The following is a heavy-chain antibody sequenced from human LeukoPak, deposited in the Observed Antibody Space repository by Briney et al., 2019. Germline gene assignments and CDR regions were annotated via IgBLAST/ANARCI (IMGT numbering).Heavy chain of an antibody. CDR1: GGSFSGYY. V-gene: IGHV4-34*01. D-gene: IGHD4-23*01. CDR3: AGNDYGGNYYYGMDV. J-gene: IGHJ6*02. CDR2: INHSGST. Sequence: PSETLSLTCAVYGGSFSGYYWNWIRQPPGKGLEWIGEINHSGSTNYNPSLKSRVTISVDTSKNQFSLKLSSVTAADTAVYYCAGNDYGGNYYYGMDVWGQGTTVTVSS.